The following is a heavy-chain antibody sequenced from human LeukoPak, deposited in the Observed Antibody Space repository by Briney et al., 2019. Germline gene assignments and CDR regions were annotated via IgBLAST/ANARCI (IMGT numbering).Heavy chain of an antibody. CDR1: GYTFTSYG. D-gene: IGHD1-26*01. J-gene: IGHJ4*02. CDR3: ARTYMWELLGYFDY. CDR2: ISAYNGNT. V-gene: IGHV1-18*01. Sequence: GASVKVSCKASGYTFTSYGISWVRQAPGQGLEWMGWISAYNGNTNYAQKLQGRVTMTTDTSTSTAYMELRSLRSDDTAAYYCARTYMWELLGYFDYWGQGTLVTVSS.